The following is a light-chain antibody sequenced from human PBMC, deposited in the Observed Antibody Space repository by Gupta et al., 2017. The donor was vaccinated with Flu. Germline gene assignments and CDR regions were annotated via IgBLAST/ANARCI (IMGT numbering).Light chain of an antibody. CDR3: RQNRSSPWT. V-gene: IGKV1-5*03. Sequence: GDRISITCRDSQNVDSWLAWYQKKPGRAPKSLIYKASSLETGVPSRLSGSGSRTEFSLTISSLQPDDFATYYCRQNRSSPWTFGQGTKVEIK. CDR1: QNVDSW. J-gene: IGKJ1*01. CDR2: KAS.